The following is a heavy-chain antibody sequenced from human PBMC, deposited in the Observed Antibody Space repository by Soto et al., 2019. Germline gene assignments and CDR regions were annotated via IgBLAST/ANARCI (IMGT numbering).Heavy chain of an antibody. D-gene: IGHD3-3*01. J-gene: IGHJ6*02. CDR2: ISGSGGST. Sequence: PGGSLRLSCAASGFTFSSYAMSWVRQAPGKGLEWVSAISGSGGSTYYADSVKGRFTISRDNSKNTLYLQMNSLRAEDTAVYYCAKARYYDFYFGMDVWGQGTTVTVSS. CDR1: GFTFSSYA. V-gene: IGHV3-23*01. CDR3: AKARYYDFYFGMDV.